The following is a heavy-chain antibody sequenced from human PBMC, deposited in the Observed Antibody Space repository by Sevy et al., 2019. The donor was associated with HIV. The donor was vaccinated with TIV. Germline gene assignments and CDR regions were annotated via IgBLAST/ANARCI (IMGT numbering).Heavy chain of an antibody. Sequence: SETLSLTCTVSGGSINSDHWNWIRQPPGKGLEWIGYVYYTGGTNYNPSLKNRVTISVDRTKNQFSLKLTSVTAADPAVYYCARRNDFDILGQGTMVTVSS. CDR3: ARRNDFDI. CDR1: GGSINSDH. CDR2: VYYTGGT. V-gene: IGHV4-59*08. J-gene: IGHJ3*02.